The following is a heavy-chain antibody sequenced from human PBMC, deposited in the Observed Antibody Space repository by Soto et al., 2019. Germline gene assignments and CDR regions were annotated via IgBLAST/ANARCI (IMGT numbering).Heavy chain of an antibody. CDR1: GYTFTGYY. V-gene: IGHV1-2*02. D-gene: IGHD5-12*01. CDR2: INPNTGGT. J-gene: IGHJ5*02. CDR3: ARDPIVAAIFNWFDP. Sequence: GASVKVSCKASGYTFTGYYMHWVRQAPGQGLEWMGWINPNTGGTNYAQKFQGRVTMTRDTSISTAYMELSRLRSDDPAVYYCARDPIVAAIFNWFDPWGQGTLVTVSS.